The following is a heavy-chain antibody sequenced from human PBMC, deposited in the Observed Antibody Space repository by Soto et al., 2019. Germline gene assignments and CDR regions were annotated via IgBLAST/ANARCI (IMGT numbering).Heavy chain of an antibody. V-gene: IGHV1-69*12. Sequence: QVHLVQSGAEVKKSGSSVKVSCKASEGTFSSYGINWVRQAPGQGLEWMGRIIPIFNVSDFAQTFQDRVTITAEESTSTAYMEQSSLRSDDTAVYYCARDNGDSSYYYYGMDVWGQGTTVTVSS. CDR3: ARDNGDSSYYYYGMDV. CDR1: EGTFSSYG. D-gene: IGHD4-17*01. CDR2: IIPIFNVS. J-gene: IGHJ6*02.